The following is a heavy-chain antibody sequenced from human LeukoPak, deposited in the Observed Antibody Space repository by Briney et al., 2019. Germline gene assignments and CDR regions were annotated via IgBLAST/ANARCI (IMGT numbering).Heavy chain of an antibody. J-gene: IGHJ4*02. V-gene: IGHV3-21*04. CDR3: ARGESIAAAGAFDL. CDR2: ISYSSAYI. CDR1: GFSFSSYS. D-gene: IGHD6-13*01. Sequence: GGSLRLSCAASGFSFSSYSMNWVRQAPGKGLEWVSSISYSSAYIYYIDSVKGRFTISRDNSQNTLDLQLNSLRVDDTAIYYCARGESIAAAGAFDLWGQGTLVTVSS.